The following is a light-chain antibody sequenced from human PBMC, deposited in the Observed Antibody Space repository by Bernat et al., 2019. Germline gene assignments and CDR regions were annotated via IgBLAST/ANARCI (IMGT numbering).Light chain of an antibody. CDR1: ALAQQY. V-gene: IGLV3-25*03. CDR2: KDS. Sequence: SYELTQPPSVSVSLGQTARITCSGDALAQQYTYWYQQKSGQAPVVLIYKDSERPSGLPERISGSSSGTTVTLTISGVQPEDEADYYCQSAANSGTYFFGTGTKVTVL. CDR3: QSAANSGTYF. J-gene: IGLJ1*01.